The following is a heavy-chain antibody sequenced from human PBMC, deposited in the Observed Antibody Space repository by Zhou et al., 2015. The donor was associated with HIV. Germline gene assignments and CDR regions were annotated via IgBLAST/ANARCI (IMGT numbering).Heavy chain of an antibody. D-gene: IGHD1-7*01. CDR3: TRDPRFPGELETGELPDY. V-gene: IGHV3-33*01. Sequence: QVQLVESGGGVVQPGRSVRLSCATSGFVFSEHGMQWVRQAPGKGLEWVGIIWSDGSTTYYGDSTKGRFAISRDNSRNTLYLQINSVTVADTAVYYCTRDPRFPGELETGELPDYWGQGTLVTVSS. CDR2: IWSDGSTT. J-gene: IGHJ4*02. CDR1: GFVFSEHG.